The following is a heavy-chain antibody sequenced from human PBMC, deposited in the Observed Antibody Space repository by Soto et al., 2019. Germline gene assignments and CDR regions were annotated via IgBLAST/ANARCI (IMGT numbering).Heavy chain of an antibody. J-gene: IGHJ5*02. V-gene: IGHV4-39*07. D-gene: IGHD3-16*01. CDR3: ARGGGVPALGDP. Sequence: SETLSLTCSVSGVSVSSPSFYWAWVRQSPGKGLKWIGSLYYIGSAYYSPSLKSRITISADSSRNQFSLKLTSVTAADTAVYYCARGGGVPALGDPWGQGTLVTVSS. CDR2: LYYIGSA. CDR1: GVSVSSPSFY.